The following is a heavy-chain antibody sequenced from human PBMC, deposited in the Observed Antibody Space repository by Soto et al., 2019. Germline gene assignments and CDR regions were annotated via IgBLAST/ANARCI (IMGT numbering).Heavy chain of an antibody. D-gene: IGHD6-25*01. Sequence: GSLRLSCAASGFPFSSYAISWVRQAPGRGLEWVAASTGAGGGTYNLEAVKGRFTASRDNSKKTVYLQLDGLRAEDTAVYYCAKGHSDYQGDYNYYGMDVWGQGTTVTVSS. CDR3: AKGHSDYQGDYNYYGMDV. CDR2: STGAGGGT. J-gene: IGHJ6*02. V-gene: IGHV3-23*01. CDR1: GFPFSSYA.